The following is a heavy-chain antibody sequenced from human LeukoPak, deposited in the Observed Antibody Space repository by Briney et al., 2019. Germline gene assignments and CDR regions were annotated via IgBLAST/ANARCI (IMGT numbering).Heavy chain of an antibody. J-gene: IGHJ3*02. V-gene: IGHV4-39*07. D-gene: IGHD6-6*01. CDR3: ARVWSSSSWEDAFDI. CDR1: GGSISSSSYY. CDR2: IYYSGST. Sequence: PSETLSLTCTVSGGSISSSSYYWGWIRQPPGKGLEWIGSIYYSGSTYYNPSLKSRVTISVDTSKNQFSLKLSSVTAADTAVYYCARVWSSSSWEDAFDIWGQGTMVTVSS.